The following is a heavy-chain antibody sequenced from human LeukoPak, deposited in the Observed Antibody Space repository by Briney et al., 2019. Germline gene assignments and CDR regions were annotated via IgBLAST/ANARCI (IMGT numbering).Heavy chain of an antibody. Sequence: ASVKVSCKAFGYTFTSNYMHWVRQAPGQGPEWMGVISPSGGSTTYAQKFQGRVTLTRDMSTSTDYLELSSLRSEDTAVYYCAELGITMIEGVWGKGTTVTISS. CDR3: AELGITMIEGV. CDR1: GYTFTSNY. CDR2: ISPSGGST. V-gene: IGHV1-46*01. J-gene: IGHJ6*04. D-gene: IGHD3-22*01.